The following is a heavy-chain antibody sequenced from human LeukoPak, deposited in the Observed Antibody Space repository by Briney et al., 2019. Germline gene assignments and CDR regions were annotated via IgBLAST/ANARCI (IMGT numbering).Heavy chain of an antibody. CDR2: FSGSGGST. J-gene: IGHJ6*03. CDR3: TRDRGAQWLVPMDV. V-gene: IGHV3-23*01. D-gene: IGHD6-19*01. Sequence: GGSLRLSCAASGFTFSSYAMSWVRQAPGKGLECISGFSGSGGSTYYADPVKGRFTISRDNSKNTLYLQMNSLRAEDTAVYYCTRDRGAQWLVPMDVWGKGTTVTVSS. CDR1: GFTFSSYA.